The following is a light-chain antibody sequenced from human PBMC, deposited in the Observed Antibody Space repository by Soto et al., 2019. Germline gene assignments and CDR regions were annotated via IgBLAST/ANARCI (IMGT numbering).Light chain of an antibody. CDR2: GAS. Sequence: EIVMTQSPATLSVSPGERATLSCRASQSVNSNLAWYQQKPGQAPSLLIYGASTRATGVPARFSGSGSGTEFTLTISSLQSEDRAVYYCQQYNNWPPYTFGQGTKLEIK. V-gene: IGKV3-15*01. CDR1: QSVNSN. J-gene: IGKJ2*01. CDR3: QQYNNWPPYT.